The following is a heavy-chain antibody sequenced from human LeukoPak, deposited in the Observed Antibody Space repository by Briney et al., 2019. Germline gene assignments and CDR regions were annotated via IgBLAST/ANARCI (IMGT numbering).Heavy chain of an antibody. CDR2: ISYDGSNK. Sequence: QPGGSLRLSCAASGFTFSSYGMHWVRQAPGKGLEWVAVISYDGSNKYYADSVKGRFTISRDNSKNTLYLQMNSLRAEDTAVYYCAKNSGYDSGYYYYGMDVWGQGATVTVSS. D-gene: IGHD5-12*01. V-gene: IGHV3-30*18. J-gene: IGHJ6*02. CDR3: AKNSGYDSGYYYYGMDV. CDR1: GFTFSSYG.